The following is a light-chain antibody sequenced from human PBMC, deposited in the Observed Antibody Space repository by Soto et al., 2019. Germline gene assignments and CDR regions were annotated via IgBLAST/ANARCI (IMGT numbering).Light chain of an antibody. V-gene: IGLV2-14*01. Sequence: QSVLTQPASVSGSPGQSITVSCTGASSDVGGYNYVSWYQQHPGKAPRLMIYDVSNRPSVVPNRFSGSKSGNTASLTISGLQAEDEADYYCSSYTSSSTYVFGTGTKVTVL. CDR2: DVS. CDR3: SSYTSSSTYV. CDR1: SSDVGGYNY. J-gene: IGLJ1*01.